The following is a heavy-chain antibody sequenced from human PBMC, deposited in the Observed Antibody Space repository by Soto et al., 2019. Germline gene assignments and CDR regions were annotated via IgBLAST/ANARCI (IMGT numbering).Heavy chain of an antibody. CDR1: GGTFYTYT. CDR3: ARIPRYSFPTSDDLDS. D-gene: IGHD5-18*01. J-gene: IGHJ4*02. Sequence: ASVKVSCKASGGTFYTYTFSWVRQAPGQGLEWMGSITPIYPTTNYAEKFQGRLTVTADGSTNTAYMELNSLTSEDTAVYYCARIPRYSFPTSDDLDSWGQGTLVTVSS. CDR2: ITPIYPTT. V-gene: IGHV1-69*13.